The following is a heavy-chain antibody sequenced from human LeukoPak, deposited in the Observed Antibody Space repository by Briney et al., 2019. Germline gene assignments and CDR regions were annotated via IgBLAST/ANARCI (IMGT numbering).Heavy chain of an antibody. J-gene: IGHJ4*02. Sequence: PGGSLRLSCAASGFTFSNYAMSWVRQAPGKGLEWVSLISGSGGSTFYADSVKGRFTISRDNSKNTLYLQMNSLRAEDTAVYYCAKGLRERAAGGPIDYWGQGTLVTVSS. CDR2: ISGSGGST. CDR1: GFTFSNYA. D-gene: IGHD6-13*01. V-gene: IGHV3-23*01. CDR3: AKGLRERAAGGPIDY.